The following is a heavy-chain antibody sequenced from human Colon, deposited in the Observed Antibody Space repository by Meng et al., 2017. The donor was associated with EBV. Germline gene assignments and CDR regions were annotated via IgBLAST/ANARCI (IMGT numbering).Heavy chain of an antibody. CDR3: ARGKQDAWELLAY. D-gene: IGHD1-26*01. J-gene: IGHJ4*02. CDR2: IDDSGST. Sequence: QVRLPESGPGLVTPSGTLSLTCGVSGVSISSNIRWTWVRQPPGKGLEWIGDIDDSGSTNYNPSLNSRISISLDKSKNHFSLKVNSVTAADTAVYYCARGKQDAWELLAYWGQGALVTVSS. V-gene: IGHV4-4*02. CDR1: GVSISSNIR.